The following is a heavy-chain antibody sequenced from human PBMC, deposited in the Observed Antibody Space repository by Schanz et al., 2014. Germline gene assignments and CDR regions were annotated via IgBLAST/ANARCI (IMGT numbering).Heavy chain of an antibody. Sequence: QVQLVQSGSEVKKPGASVKVSCKASGYTFPSYGISWVRQAPGQGLEWMGWINVYNGDTKFEKTFQDRVTLTTDTSTSPAYMALTSLRSDDTAVYYCARNIIATARAYDIWGQGTMVTVSS. CDR1: GYTFPSYG. CDR3: ARNIIATARAYDI. D-gene: IGHD6-13*01. CDR2: INVYNGDT. V-gene: IGHV1-18*04. J-gene: IGHJ3*02.